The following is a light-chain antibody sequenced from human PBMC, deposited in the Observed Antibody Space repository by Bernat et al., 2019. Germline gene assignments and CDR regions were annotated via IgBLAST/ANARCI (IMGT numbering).Light chain of an antibody. CDR3: MQVLETPFT. CDR2: LTS. Sequence: EIVVTQSPVSLSVTPGEPASISCRSTQSLLHSNGYKYLDWYVQKPGQSPQLLIYLTSIRASGVTDRFSGSGSGTDFTLTISSVEADDVGVYYCMQVLETPFTFGPGTRVDIK. J-gene: IGKJ3*01. CDR1: QSLLHSNGYKY. V-gene: IGKV2-28*01.